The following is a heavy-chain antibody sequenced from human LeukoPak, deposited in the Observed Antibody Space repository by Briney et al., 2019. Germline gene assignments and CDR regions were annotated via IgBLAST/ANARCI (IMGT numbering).Heavy chain of an antibody. J-gene: IGHJ4*02. D-gene: IGHD3-10*01. CDR3: AREDFYGSGSYLDY. CDR2: IYSGGST. Sequence: PGGSLRLSCAASGFTVSSNYMSWVRQAPGKGLEWVSVIYSGGSTYYADSVKGRFTISRDNSKNTLYLQMISLRAEDTAVYYCAREDFYGSGSYLDYWGQGTLVTVSS. CDR1: GFTVSSNY. V-gene: IGHV3-53*01.